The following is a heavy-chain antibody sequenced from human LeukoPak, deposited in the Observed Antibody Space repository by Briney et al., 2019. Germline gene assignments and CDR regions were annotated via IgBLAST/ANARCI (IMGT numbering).Heavy chain of an antibody. CDR1: GFTFSSYG. CDR3: ARSYCSGGSCYSGYFDY. CDR2: IWCDGSNK. V-gene: IGHV3-33*01. D-gene: IGHD2-15*01. J-gene: IGHJ4*02. Sequence: GGSLRLSCAASGFTFSSYGMHWVRQAPGKGLEWAAVIWCDGSNKYYADSVKGRFTISRDNSKNTLDLQLNSLRAEDTAVYYCARSYCSGGSCYSGYFDYWGQGTLVTVSS.